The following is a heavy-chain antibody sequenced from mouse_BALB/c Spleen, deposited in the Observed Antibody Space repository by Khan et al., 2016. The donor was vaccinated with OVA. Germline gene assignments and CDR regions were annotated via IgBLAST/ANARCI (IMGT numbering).Heavy chain of an antibody. CDR1: DYSITSDYA. Sequence: EVQLQESGPGLVKPSQSLSLTCTVTDYSITSDYAWNWIRQFPGNRLEWMGYIDYSGSTSKKPSLKSRMSITRDTSKNQICLQLNSVTTEDTATYYCVRGRSYWGQGTLVTVSA. V-gene: IGHV3-2*02. CDR3: VRGRSY. CDR2: IDYSGST. J-gene: IGHJ3*01.